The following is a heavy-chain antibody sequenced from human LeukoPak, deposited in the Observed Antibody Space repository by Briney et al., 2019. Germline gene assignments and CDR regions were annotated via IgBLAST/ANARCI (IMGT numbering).Heavy chain of an antibody. CDR3: AIDDSSGFSDI. Sequence: GASVKVSCKASGGSSNSYAISWVRQAPGQGLEWMGGIIPIFGTTNYARKFQGRVTITTDESSSTVYMKLSSLRSEDTAVYYCAIDDSSGFSDIWGQGTLVTVSS. CDR2: IIPIFGTT. CDR1: GGSSNSYA. V-gene: IGHV1-69*05. D-gene: IGHD3-22*01. J-gene: IGHJ4*02.